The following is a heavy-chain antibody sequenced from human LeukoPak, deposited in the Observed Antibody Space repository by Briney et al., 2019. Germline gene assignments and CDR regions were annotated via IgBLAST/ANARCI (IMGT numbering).Heavy chain of an antibody. CDR2: ISSSGSTI. CDR1: GFTFSSYA. CDR3: AKELYSPAGYYFDY. J-gene: IGHJ4*02. Sequence: AGGSLRLSCAASGFTFSSYAMNWVRQAPGKGLEWVSYISSSGSTIYYADSVKGRFTISRDNSKNTLYLQMNSLRAEDTAVYYCAKELYSPAGYYFDYWGQGTLVAVSS. V-gene: IGHV3-48*03. D-gene: IGHD2-2*01.